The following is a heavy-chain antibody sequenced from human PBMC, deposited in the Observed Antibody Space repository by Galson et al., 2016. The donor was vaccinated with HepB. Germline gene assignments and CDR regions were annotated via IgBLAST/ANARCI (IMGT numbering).Heavy chain of an antibody. Sequence: SLRLSCAASGMTFSDSYMSWIRQPPGRGLEWVAYISSASSHISYADSVRGRFTISRDNRRSLLFLEMNSLRAEDTALYYCANDQKPRGFDYWGQGTLVTDSS. CDR3: ANDQKPRGFDY. CDR1: GMTFSDSY. D-gene: IGHD3-10*01. V-gene: IGHV3-11*01. J-gene: IGHJ4*02. CDR2: ISSASSHI.